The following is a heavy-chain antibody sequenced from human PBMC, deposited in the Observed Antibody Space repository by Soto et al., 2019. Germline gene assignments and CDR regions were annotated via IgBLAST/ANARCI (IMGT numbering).Heavy chain of an antibody. J-gene: IGHJ6*02. Sequence: LSLTCTVSGGSIISYYWSWIRQPPGKGLEWIGYIYYSGSTNYNPSLKSRVTISVDTSKNQFSLKLSSVTAADTAVYYCARDSENSDYYYGMDVWGQGTTVTVSS. CDR2: IYYSGST. V-gene: IGHV4-59*01. CDR1: GGSIISYY. CDR3: ARDSENSDYYYGMDV.